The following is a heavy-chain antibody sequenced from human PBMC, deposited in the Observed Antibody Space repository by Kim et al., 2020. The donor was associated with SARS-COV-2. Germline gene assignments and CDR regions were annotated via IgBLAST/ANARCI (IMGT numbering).Heavy chain of an antibody. CDR2: ISGSGGST. CDR3: ANALNWNYVRYFDY. Sequence: GGSLRLSCAASGFTFSSYAMSWVRQAPGKGLEWVSAISGSGGSTYYADSVKGRFTISRDNSKNTLYLQMNSLRAEDTAVYYCANALNWNYVRYFDYWGQGTLVTVSS. J-gene: IGHJ4*02. CDR1: GFTFSSYA. V-gene: IGHV3-23*01. D-gene: IGHD1-7*01.